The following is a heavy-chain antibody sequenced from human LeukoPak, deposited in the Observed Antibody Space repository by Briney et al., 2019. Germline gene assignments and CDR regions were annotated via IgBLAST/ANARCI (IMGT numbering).Heavy chain of an antibody. Sequence: SETLSLTCTVSGGSISSYYWSWIRQPSGKGLEWIGYIYYSGSTNYNPSLKSRVTISVDTSKNQFSLKLSSVTAADTAVYYCARAIPRADAFDIWGQGTMVTVSS. CDR2: IYYSGST. V-gene: IGHV4-59*01. J-gene: IGHJ3*02. CDR1: GGSISSYY. CDR3: ARAIPRADAFDI.